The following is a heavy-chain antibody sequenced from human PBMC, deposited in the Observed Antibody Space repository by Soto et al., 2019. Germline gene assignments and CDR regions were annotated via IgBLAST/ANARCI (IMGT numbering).Heavy chain of an antibody. CDR2: IWYDGSNK. V-gene: IGHV3-33*08. CDR1: GFTFSSYA. D-gene: IGHD2-21*02. J-gene: IGHJ4*02. Sequence: GGSLRLSCAASGFTFSSYAMHWVRQAPGKGLEWVAVIWYDGSNKYYADSVKGRFTISRDNSKNTLYLQMNSLRAEDTAVYYCARDGLAYCGGDCYPPDYWGQGTLVTVSS. CDR3: ARDGLAYCGGDCYPPDY.